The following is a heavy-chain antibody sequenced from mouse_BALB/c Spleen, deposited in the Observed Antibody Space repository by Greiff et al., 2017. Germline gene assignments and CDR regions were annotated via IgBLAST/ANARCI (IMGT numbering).Heavy chain of an antibody. CDR3: ANYAMDY. CDR2: IWAGGST. Sequence: VKLMESGPGLVAPSQSLSITSTVSGFSLTSYGVHWVRQPPGKGLEWLGVIWAGGSTNYNSALMSRLSISKDNSKSQVFLKMNSLQTDDTAMYYCANYAMDYWGQGTSVTVSS. V-gene: IGHV2-9*02. J-gene: IGHJ4*01. CDR1: GFSLTSYG.